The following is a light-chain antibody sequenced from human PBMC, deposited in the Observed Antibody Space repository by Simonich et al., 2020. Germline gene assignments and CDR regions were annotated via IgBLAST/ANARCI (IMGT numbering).Light chain of an antibody. CDR2: DVS. CDR3: SSYTSSSTWV. J-gene: IGLJ3*02. CDR1: SSDVGGYNY. V-gene: IGLV2-14*03. Sequence: QSALTQPASVSGSPGQSITISCTGTSSDVGGYNYVSWYQQHPGKDPKLMIYDVSNRPSGVSNPFTGTKAGNTAALTSSGLQAEDEADYYCSSYTSSSTWVFGGGTKLTVL.